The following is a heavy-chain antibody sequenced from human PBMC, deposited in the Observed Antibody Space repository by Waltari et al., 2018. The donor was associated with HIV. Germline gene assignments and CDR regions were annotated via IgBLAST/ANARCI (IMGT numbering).Heavy chain of an antibody. J-gene: IGHJ6*02. D-gene: IGHD1-1*01. V-gene: IGHV1-58*02. CDR2: IGAGGAQPRKPQT. CDR3: AADFRIRCTDGTSDGSCSYPYYFALDV. Sequence: QMQLVQSGAEVRKPGTSVTVSCQASGFVFSSSSIHWVRQSRDKGLQWLGWIGAGGAQPRKPQTAYADKFQGRLNLTRYMSTDTAYMLLSSLTFDDTAVYLCAADFRIRCTDGTSDGSCSYPYYFALDVWGRGTTVTV. CDR1: GFVFSSSS.